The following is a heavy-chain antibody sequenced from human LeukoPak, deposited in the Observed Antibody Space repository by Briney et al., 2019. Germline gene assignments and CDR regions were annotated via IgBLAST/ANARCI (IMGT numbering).Heavy chain of an antibody. D-gene: IGHD3-10*01. CDR1: GFTFSSYG. CDR2: ISYDGSNK. Sequence: GGSLRLSCAASGFTFSSYGMHWVRQAPGKGLEWMAVISYDGSNKYYAESVKGRFTISRDNSKNTVYLQMNSLRAEDTAVYYCAKTGKNGSGSYCDYWGQGTLVTVSS. V-gene: IGHV3-30*18. CDR3: AKTGKNGSGSYCDY. J-gene: IGHJ4*02.